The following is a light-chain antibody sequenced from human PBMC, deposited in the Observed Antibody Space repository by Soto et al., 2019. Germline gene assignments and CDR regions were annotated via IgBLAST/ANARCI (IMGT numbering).Light chain of an antibody. CDR2: LNNDGSH. J-gene: IGLJ3*02. CDR1: SGHSSYA. CDR3: QTWGTDTNWV. Sequence: QLVLTQSPSASASLGASVKLTCTLSSGHSSYAITWHQQQPERGPRYLIKLNNDGSHTKGDGIPDRFSGSTSGAERYLTISSLQSEDEADYYCQTWGTDTNWVFGGGSKLTVL. V-gene: IGLV4-69*01.